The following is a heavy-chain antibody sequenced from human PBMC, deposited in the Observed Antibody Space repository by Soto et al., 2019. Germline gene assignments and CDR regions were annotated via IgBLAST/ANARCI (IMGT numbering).Heavy chain of an antibody. J-gene: IGHJ5*02. CDR2: IYHSGST. D-gene: IGHD6-6*01. CDR1: YYSISRGYY. CDR3: ARGVAAHDNWFDP. Sequence: EAQSLTCSFSYYSISRGYYWVWVGHPPGKGLEWIGSIYHSGSTYYNPSLKSRVTISVDTSKNQFSLKLSSVTAADTAVYYCARGVAAHDNWFDPWGQGTLVTVSS. V-gene: IGHV4-38-2*02.